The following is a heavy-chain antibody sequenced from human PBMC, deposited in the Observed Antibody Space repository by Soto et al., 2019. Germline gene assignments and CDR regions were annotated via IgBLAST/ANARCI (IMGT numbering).Heavy chain of an antibody. CDR2: ISYDGSNK. J-gene: IGHJ5*02. Sequence: GSLRLSCAASGFTFSSYGMHWVRQAPGKGLEWVAVISYDGSNKYYADSVKGRFTISRDNSKNTLYLQMNSLRAEDTAVYYCATVGEYSHFWSGLGAFDPWGQGTLVTVSS. CDR3: ATVGEYSHFWSGLGAFDP. CDR1: GFTFSSYG. D-gene: IGHD3-3*01. V-gene: IGHV3-30*03.